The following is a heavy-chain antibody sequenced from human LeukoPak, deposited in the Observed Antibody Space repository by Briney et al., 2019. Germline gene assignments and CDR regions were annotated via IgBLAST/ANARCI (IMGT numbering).Heavy chain of an antibody. CDR3: ARDENYGIFFNVDY. CDR2: ISGSTGDT. D-gene: IGHD4-17*01. CDR1: GFAFSSCG. J-gene: IGHJ4*02. Sequence: GGSLRLSCAASGFAFSSCGISWVRQAPGEGPEWMGWISGSTGDTNYAQKFQGRVTMTADTSSSTAYMELRSLRSDDTAVYYCARDENYGIFFNVDYWGQGTLVTVSS. V-gene: IGHV1-18*01.